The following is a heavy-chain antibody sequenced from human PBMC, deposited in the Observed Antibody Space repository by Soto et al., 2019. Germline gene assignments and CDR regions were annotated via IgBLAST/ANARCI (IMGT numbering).Heavy chain of an antibody. Sequence: PGGSLRLSCAASGFTFSSYDMHWVRQAPGKGLEWVAVIWYDRSNKSYADSVKGRFTISRDNSKNTLYLQMNSLRAEDTAVYYCARDRSLRFLEQNAFDPWGQGTLVTVSS. CDR2: IWYDRSNK. V-gene: IGHV3-33*01. CDR3: ARDRSLRFLEQNAFDP. CDR1: GFTFSSYD. J-gene: IGHJ5*02. D-gene: IGHD3-3*01.